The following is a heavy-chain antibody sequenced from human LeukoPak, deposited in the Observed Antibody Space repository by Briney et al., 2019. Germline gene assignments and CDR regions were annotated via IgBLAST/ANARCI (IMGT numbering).Heavy chain of an antibody. CDR3: ASYSSSVGDAFDI. Sequence: SETLSLTCPVSGGSISFYYWSWIRQPAGKGLGWIGRIFTSGSTNYNPSLKSRVTISVDTSKNQFSLKLSSVTAADTAVYYCASYSSSVGDAFDIWGQGTMVTVSS. J-gene: IGHJ3*02. CDR2: IFTSGST. D-gene: IGHD6-6*01. V-gene: IGHV4-4*07. CDR1: GGSISFYY.